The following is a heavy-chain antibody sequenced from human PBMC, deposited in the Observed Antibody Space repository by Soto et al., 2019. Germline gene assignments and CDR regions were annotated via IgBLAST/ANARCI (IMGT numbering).Heavy chain of an antibody. Sequence: ASVKVSCKASGYTFTSYYMHWVRQAPGQGLEWMGIINPSGGSTSYAQKFQGRVTMTRDTSTSTVYMELSSLRSEDTAVYYCARDSRMVRVGLTMDVWGQGTTVTVSS. J-gene: IGHJ6*02. CDR2: INPSGGST. D-gene: IGHD3-10*01. V-gene: IGHV1-46*01. CDR1: GYTFTSYY. CDR3: ARDSRMVRVGLTMDV.